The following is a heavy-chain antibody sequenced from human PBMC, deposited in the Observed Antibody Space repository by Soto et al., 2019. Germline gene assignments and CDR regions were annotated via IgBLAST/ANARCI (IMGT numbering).Heavy chain of an antibody. V-gene: IGHV1-69*02. D-gene: IGHD2-21*02. CDR1: GGTFSSYT. J-gene: IGHJ5*02. CDR3: ASVHCGGDCYAYNWFDP. Sequence: QVQLVQSGAEVKKPGSSVKVSCKASGGTFSSYTISWVRQAPEQGLEWMGRIIPILGIANYAQKFQGRVTITADKSTSTAYMELSSLRSEDTAVYYCASVHCGGDCYAYNWFDPWGQGTLVTVSS. CDR2: IIPILGIA.